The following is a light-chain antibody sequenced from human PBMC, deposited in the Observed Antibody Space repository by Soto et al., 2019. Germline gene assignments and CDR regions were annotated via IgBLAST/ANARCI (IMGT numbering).Light chain of an antibody. CDR3: QQYNNWPPWT. J-gene: IGKJ1*01. CDR1: QSVSSN. Sequence: EIVMTQSPATLSVSPGERATLSCRASQSVSSNLAWYQQKPGQAPRLLIYGASTRATGIPARFSGSGSGTEFTLITSRPQSEDFAVYYWQQYNNWPPWTFGQGTKLEI. CDR2: GAS. V-gene: IGKV3-15*01.